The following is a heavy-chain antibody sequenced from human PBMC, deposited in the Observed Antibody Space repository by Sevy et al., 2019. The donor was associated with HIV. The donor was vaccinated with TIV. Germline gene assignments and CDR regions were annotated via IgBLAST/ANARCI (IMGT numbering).Heavy chain of an antibody. V-gene: IGHV3-30*04. CDR2: ILHDGSNE. CDR3: ARGRGDPRADCFDY. Sequence: GGSLRLSCAASRFNFSNYAMHWVRQAPGKGLEWVALILHDGSNEHYADSVKGRFTISRDNAKNSLYLQMNSLRAEDTAVYYCARGRGDPRADCFDYWGQGTLVTVSS. CDR1: RFNFSNYA. J-gene: IGHJ4*02. D-gene: IGHD2-21*02.